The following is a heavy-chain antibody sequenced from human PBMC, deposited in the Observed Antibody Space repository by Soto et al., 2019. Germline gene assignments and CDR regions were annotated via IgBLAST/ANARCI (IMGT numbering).Heavy chain of an antibody. CDR2: IYYSGST. J-gene: IGHJ4*02. Sequence: SETLSLTCTVSGGSISSYYWSWIRQPPGKGLEWIGYIYYSGSTYYNPSLKSRVTISVDTSKNQFSLKLSSVTAADTAVYYGARRGGVAAAIWGYWGQGTLVTVSS. V-gene: IGHV4-59*04. CDR1: GGSISSYY. CDR3: ARRGGVAAAIWGY. D-gene: IGHD6-13*01.